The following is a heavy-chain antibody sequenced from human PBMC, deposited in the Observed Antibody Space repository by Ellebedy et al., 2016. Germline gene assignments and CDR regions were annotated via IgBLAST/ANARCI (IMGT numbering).Heavy chain of an antibody. D-gene: IGHD3-10*01. CDR2: MSHSGST. Sequence: SETLSLXXTVSDGSISSGGYYWTWIRQHPGKGLEWIGYMSHSGSTYHNPSLKSRVSISLDTSKNQFSLKLTSVTAADTAVYYCARGWAGLLWFDKWGQGTLVTVSS. CDR3: ARGWAGLLWFDK. CDR1: DGSISSGGYY. J-gene: IGHJ4*02. V-gene: IGHV4-31*03.